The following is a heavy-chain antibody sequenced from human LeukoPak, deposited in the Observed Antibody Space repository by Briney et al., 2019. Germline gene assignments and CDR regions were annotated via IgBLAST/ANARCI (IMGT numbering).Heavy chain of an antibody. J-gene: IGHJ4*02. CDR2: INSDGSST. CDR1: GFTFSSYW. D-gene: IGHD3-10*01. V-gene: IGHV3-74*01. CDR3: AKEYDSGGYGAYFDY. Sequence: GGSLRLSCAASGFTFSSYWMHWVRQAPGKGLVWVSRINSDGSSTSYADSVKGRFTISRDNAKNTLYLQMNSLRAEDTAVYYCAKEYDSGGYGAYFDYWGRGTLVTVSS.